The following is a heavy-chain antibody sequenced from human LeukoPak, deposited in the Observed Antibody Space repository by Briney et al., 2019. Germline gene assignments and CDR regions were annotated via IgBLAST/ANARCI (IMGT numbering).Heavy chain of an antibody. J-gene: IGHJ4*02. V-gene: IGHV4-59*01. CDR1: GGSISSYY. D-gene: IGHD1-26*01. Sequence: SETLSLTCTVSGGSISSYYWSWIRQPPGKGLEWIGYIYYSGSTNYNPSLKSRVTISVDTSKNRFSLKLSSVTAADTAVYYCARDPSGSYSFDYWGQGTLVTVSS. CDR2: IYYSGST. CDR3: ARDPSGSYSFDY.